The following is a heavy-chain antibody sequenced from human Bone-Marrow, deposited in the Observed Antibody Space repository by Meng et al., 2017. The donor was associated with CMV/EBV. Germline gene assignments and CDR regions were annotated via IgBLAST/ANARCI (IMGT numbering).Heavy chain of an antibody. J-gene: IGHJ4*02. Sequence: ASVKVSCKASGYTFTGYYMHWVRQAPGQGLEWMGWINPNSGGTNYAQKFQGRVTMTRDTSISTACMELSRLRPDDTAVYYCARVGVGAPAGYEYYFDYWGQGTLVTVSS. V-gene: IGHV1-2*02. CDR1: GYTFTGYY. CDR3: ARVGVGAPAGYEYYFDY. CDR2: INPNSGGT. D-gene: IGHD1-26*01.